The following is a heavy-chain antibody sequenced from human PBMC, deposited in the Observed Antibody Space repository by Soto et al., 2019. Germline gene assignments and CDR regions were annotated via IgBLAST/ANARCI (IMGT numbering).Heavy chain of an antibody. D-gene: IGHD3-3*01. V-gene: IGHV3-30*18. CDR2: ISYDGSNK. Sequence: GGSLRLSCAASGFTFISYGMHWVRQAPGKGLEWVAVISYDGSNKYYADSVKGRFTISRDNSKNTLYLQMNSLRAEDTAVYYCAKDPFSIFGVVTPYYYYGMDVWGQGTTVTVSS. J-gene: IGHJ6*02. CDR1: GFTFISYG. CDR3: AKDPFSIFGVVTPYYYYGMDV.